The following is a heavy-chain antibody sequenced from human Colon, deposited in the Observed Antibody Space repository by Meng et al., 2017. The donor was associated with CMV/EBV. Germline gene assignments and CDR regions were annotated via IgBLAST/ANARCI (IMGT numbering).Heavy chain of an antibody. J-gene: IGHJ6*02. CDR1: GFTFSSYW. V-gene: IGHV3-74*01. CDR3: ATGKAVAGKSYYYGMGV. CDR2: INSDGSST. Sequence: GESLKISCAASGFTFSSYWMHWVRQAPGKGLVWVSRINSDGSSTSYADSVKGRFTISRDNAKNTLYLQMNSLRAEDTAVYYCATGKAVAGKSYYYGMGVWGQGTTVTVSS. D-gene: IGHD6-19*01.